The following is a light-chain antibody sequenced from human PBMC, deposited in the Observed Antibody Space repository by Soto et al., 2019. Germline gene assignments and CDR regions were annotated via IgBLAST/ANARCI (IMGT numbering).Light chain of an antibody. CDR3: QQYSNWPIT. Sequence: EIVMTQSPATLSVSPGERATLSCRASQSVSSNLAWYQQKPGQAPRLLIYGASTRATVIPARFSGSGSGTEFPLTIRSLQSEDFAVYYCQQYSNWPITFGPGTKVDIK. CDR2: GAS. CDR1: QSVSSN. J-gene: IGKJ3*01. V-gene: IGKV3-15*01.